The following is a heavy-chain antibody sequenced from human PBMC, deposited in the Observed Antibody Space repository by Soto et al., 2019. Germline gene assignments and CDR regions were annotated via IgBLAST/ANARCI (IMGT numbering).Heavy chain of an antibody. D-gene: IGHD6-6*01. Sequence: QVQLQESGPGLVKASQTLSLICNVSGESISSGGYYWSWIRHHPGKGLEWIGYIYDTESAYYNRSFKSRLTISMDTSKNHFAMKLTSVTAADKSVYYCARASSSSSAADYWGQGILITVSS. CDR1: GESISSGGYY. V-gene: IGHV4-31*03. J-gene: IGHJ4*02. CDR3: ARASSSSSAADY. CDR2: IYDTESA.